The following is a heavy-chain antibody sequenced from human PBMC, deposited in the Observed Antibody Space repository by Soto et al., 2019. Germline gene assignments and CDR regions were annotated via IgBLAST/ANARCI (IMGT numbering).Heavy chain of an antibody. V-gene: IGHV3-21*01. Sequence: VQLVESGGGLVKPGGSLRLSCAASGFTFSSYSMNWVRQAPGKGLEWVSSISSSSSYIYYADSVKGRFTISRDNAKNSLYLQMNSLRAEDTAVYYCARAQAKWELLPVFDYWGQGTLVTVSS. CDR3: ARAQAKWELLPVFDY. CDR2: ISSSSSYI. J-gene: IGHJ4*02. CDR1: GFTFSSYS. D-gene: IGHD1-26*01.